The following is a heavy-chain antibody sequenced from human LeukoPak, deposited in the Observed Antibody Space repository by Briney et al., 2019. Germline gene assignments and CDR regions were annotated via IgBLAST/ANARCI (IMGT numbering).Heavy chain of an antibody. Sequence: GGSLRLSCVASGFTLSSYWMTWVRQAPGKGLAWVANIKQDGSEKYYVDSVKGRFTISRDNAKNSLYLEMNSLGAEDTAVYYCARHGSESYPFDYWGQGTLVTVSS. CDR2: IKQDGSEK. J-gene: IGHJ4*02. CDR1: GFTLSSYW. D-gene: IGHD3-10*01. V-gene: IGHV3-7*01. CDR3: ARHGSESYPFDY.